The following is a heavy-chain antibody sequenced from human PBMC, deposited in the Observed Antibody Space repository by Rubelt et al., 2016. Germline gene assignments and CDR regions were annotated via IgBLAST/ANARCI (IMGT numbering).Heavy chain of an antibody. D-gene: IGHD2-21*02. V-gene: IGHV3-15*07. J-gene: IGHJ3*02. Sequence: MNWVRQAPGKGLEWVGRIKSKTDGGTTDYAAPVKGRFTISRDDSKNTLYLQMNSLKTEDTAVYYCTTGAYCGGDCLDDAFDIWGQGTMVTVSS. CDR2: IKSKTDGGTT. CDR3: TTGAYCGGDCLDDAFDI.